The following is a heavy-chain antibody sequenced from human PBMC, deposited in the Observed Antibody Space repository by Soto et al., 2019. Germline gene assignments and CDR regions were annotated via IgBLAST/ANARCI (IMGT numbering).Heavy chain of an antibody. Sequence: ASETLSLTCTVSGISISSYYWSWIRQPPGKGLEWIGYIYYSGSTNYNPSLKSRVTISVDTSKNQFSLKLSSVTAADTAVYYCARDLGYSSSSGYRVYNWFDPWGQGTLVTVSS. V-gene: IGHV4-59*01. CDR2: IYYSGST. D-gene: IGHD6-6*01. CDR1: GISISSYY. J-gene: IGHJ5*02. CDR3: ARDLGYSSSSGYRVYNWFDP.